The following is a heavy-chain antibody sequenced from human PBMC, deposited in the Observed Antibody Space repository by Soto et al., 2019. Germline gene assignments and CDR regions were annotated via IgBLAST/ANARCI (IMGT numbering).Heavy chain of an antibody. D-gene: IGHD3-3*01. V-gene: IGHV1-24*01. Sequence: ASVKVSCKVSGYTLTELSMHWVRQAPGKGLEWMGGFDPEDGETVYAQKFQGRVTMTEDTSTDTAYMELSSLRSEDTAVYYCTTGQRPIRFLEWLSRYYFDFWGQGTLVTVSS. CDR2: FDPEDGET. J-gene: IGHJ4*02. CDR1: GYTLTELS. CDR3: TTGQRPIRFLEWLSRYYFDF.